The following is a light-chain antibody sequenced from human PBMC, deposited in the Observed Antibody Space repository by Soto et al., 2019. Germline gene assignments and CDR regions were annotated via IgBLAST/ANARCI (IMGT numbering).Light chain of an antibody. J-gene: IGKJ2*01. CDR1: QSVLFSINQKNY. Sequence: DIVLTQSPDSVAVSLGERATINCKSSQSVLFSINQKNYLAWYHQKPGQPPKLLIYWASIRQSGVPTRFSGSGSGTNFTLTISSLHPEDFATYYCQELKSYLYTFGQGTKLEIK. CDR2: WAS. CDR3: QELKSYLYT. V-gene: IGKV4-1*01.